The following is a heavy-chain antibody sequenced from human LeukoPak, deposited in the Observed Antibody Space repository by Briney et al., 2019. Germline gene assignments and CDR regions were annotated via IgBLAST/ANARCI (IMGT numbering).Heavy chain of an antibody. CDR2: INHSGST. D-gene: IGHD3-3*01. CDR1: GGSFSGYY. Sequence: SETLSLTCAVYGGSFSGYYWSWIRQPPGKWLEWIGEINHSGSTNYNPSLKSRVTISVDTSKNQFSLKLSSVTAADTAVYYCARSPASLRFLEWFPEYFDYWGQGTLVTVSS. CDR3: ARSPASLRFLEWFPEYFDY. J-gene: IGHJ4*02. V-gene: IGHV4-34*01.